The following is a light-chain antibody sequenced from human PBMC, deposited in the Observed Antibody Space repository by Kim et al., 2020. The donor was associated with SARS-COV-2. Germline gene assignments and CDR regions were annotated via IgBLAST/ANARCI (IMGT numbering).Light chain of an antibody. CDR1: QGISSY. CDR2: AAS. J-gene: IGKJ4*01. CDR3: QQLSSYPLT. Sequence: ASVRDRVTITCRASQGISSYLAWYQQKPGKAPKLLIYAASTLRSGVPSRFSGSGSGTDFTLTISGLQPEDVATYSCQQLSSYPLTFGGGTKVDIK. V-gene: IGKV1-9*01.